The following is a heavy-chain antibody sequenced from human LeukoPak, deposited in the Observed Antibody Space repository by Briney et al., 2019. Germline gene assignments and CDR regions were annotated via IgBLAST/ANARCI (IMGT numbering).Heavy chain of an antibody. V-gene: IGHV3-21*06. CDR1: GFTFSGYT. D-gene: IGHD3-10*01. J-gene: IGHJ4*02. CDR2: ISSSSTHI. Sequence: GGSLRLSCVASGFTFSGYTMNWVRQAPGKGLEWVSSISSSSTHIYYADSMKGRFTISRDNAKNSLYLQMNSLRAEDTAVYYCAKDTQILLWFGELGDYWGRGTLVTVSS. CDR3: AKDTQILLWFGELGDY.